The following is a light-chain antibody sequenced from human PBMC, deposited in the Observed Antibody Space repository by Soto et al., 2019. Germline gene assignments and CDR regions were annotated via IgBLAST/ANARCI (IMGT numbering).Light chain of an antibody. V-gene: IGLV2-18*01. CDR2: EVS. CDR1: SSDFGSYNR. J-gene: IGLJ1*01. Sequence: QSALTQPPSVSGSPGQSVTISCTGTSSDFGSYNRVSWYQRPPGTGPKLVIYEVSNRPSGIPDRFSGSKSSNTASLTISGLQAEDEAEYYCSLYTTDSTYVFGTGTKLTVL. CDR3: SLYTTDSTYV.